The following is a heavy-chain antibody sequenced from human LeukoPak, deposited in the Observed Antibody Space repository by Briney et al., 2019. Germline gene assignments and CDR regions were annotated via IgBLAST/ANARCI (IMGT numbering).Heavy chain of an antibody. D-gene: IGHD6-13*01. CDR1: GGSFSGYY. Sequence: NPPETLSLTCAVYGGSFSGYYWSWIRQPPGKGLEWIGEINHSGSTNYNPSLKSRVTISVDTSKNQFSLKLSSVTAADTAVYYCAKSGYSSSWYPRYWGQGTLVTVSS. V-gene: IGHV4-34*01. CDR3: AKSGYSSSWYPRY. J-gene: IGHJ4*02. CDR2: INHSGST.